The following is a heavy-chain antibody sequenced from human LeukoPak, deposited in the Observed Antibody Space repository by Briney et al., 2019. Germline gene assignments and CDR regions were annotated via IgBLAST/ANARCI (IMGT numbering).Heavy chain of an antibody. CDR1: GYTFTTYD. Sequence: GASVKVSCKASGYTFTTYDINWVRQAPGQGLEWMGWISAYNGNTKYAQKLQGRFTMSTDTSTSTAYMELRSLTSDDTAVYYCARDLDGSGSYYTDYWGQGTLVTVSS. CDR2: ISAYNGNT. CDR3: ARDLDGSGSYYTDY. J-gene: IGHJ4*02. V-gene: IGHV1-18*01. D-gene: IGHD3-10*01.